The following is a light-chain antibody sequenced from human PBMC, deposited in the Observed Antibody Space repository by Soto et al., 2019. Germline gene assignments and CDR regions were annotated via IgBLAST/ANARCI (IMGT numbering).Light chain of an antibody. V-gene: IGKV1-5*01. J-gene: IGKJ1*01. CDR2: DAS. Sequence: DIQMTQSPSTLSASVGDRVTITFRASQSISSWLAWYQQKPGKAPKLLIYDASSLESGAPSRFSGSGSGTEFTLTISSLQPDDFATYYCQQYNSYETFGQGTKVDIK. CDR3: QQYNSYET. CDR1: QSISSW.